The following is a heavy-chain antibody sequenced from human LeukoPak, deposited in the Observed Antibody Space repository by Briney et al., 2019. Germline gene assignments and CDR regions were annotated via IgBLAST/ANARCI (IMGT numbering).Heavy chain of an antibody. D-gene: IGHD3-3*01. CDR1: GFTFSSYW. J-gene: IGHJ3*02. CDR2: DNSDGRST. V-gene: IGHV3-74*01. CDR3: ARGYDFWRKDI. Sequence: GGSLRLTCAASGFTFSSYWMHWVRQAPGKGLVWVSHDNSDGRSTNYADSVKGRFTISRGNAKNTLYLQMNSLTAEDTAVYYCARGYDFWRKDIWGQGTMVTVSS.